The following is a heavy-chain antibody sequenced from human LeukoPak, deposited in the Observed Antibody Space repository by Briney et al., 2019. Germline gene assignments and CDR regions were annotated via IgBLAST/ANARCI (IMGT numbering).Heavy chain of an antibody. V-gene: IGHV3-21*01. D-gene: IGHD1-1*01. CDR1: GFTFSTSG. CDR3: ASGIRERGFDS. Sequence: PGGSLRLSCAASGFTFSTSGRNWVRQAPGRGVEWVSSISPTGGAIFYADSVRGRFTISRDSAKSSLFLQMNSLKAEDTALYFCASGIRERGFDSWGQGTLVTVSS. CDR2: ISPTGGAI. J-gene: IGHJ4*02.